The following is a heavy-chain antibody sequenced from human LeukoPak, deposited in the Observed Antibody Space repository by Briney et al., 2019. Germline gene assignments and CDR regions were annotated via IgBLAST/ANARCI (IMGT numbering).Heavy chain of an antibody. CDR2: IYYSGST. CDR3: ARVYDAFDI. CDR1: GGSISSYY. J-gene: IGHJ3*02. V-gene: IGHV4-59*01. Sequence: SETLSLTCTVSGGSISSYYWSWIRQPPGKGLEWIGYIYYSGSTNYNPSLKSRVTISVDTSKNQFSLELSSVTAADTAVYYCARVYDAFDIWGQGTMVTVSS.